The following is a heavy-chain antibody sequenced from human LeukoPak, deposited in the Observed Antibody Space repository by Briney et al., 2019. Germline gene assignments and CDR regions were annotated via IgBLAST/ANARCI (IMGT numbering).Heavy chain of an antibody. CDR3: ARGVGSYGFDY. CDR1: GGSISSGDYY. D-gene: IGHD1-26*01. CDR2: IYYSGST. V-gene: IGHV4-30-4*08. Sequence: SETLSLTCTVSGGSISSGDYYWSWTRQPPGKGLEWIGYIYYSGSTYYNPSLKSRVTISVDTSKNQFSLKLSSVTAADTAVYYCARGVGSYGFDYWGQGTLVTVSS. J-gene: IGHJ4*02.